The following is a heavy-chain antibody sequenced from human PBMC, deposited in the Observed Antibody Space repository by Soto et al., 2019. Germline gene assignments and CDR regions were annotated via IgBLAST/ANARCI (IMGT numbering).Heavy chain of an antibody. Sequence: SETLSLTCTVSGVSISSYYWSWIRQPPGKGLEWIGYIYYSGSTNYNPSLKSRVTISVDTSKNQFSLKLSSVTAADTAVYYCARGGLRFLEWLAQDYYYYMDVWVKGTTVT. J-gene: IGHJ6*03. D-gene: IGHD3-3*01. CDR1: GVSISSYY. CDR2: IYYSGST. V-gene: IGHV4-59*01. CDR3: ARGGLRFLEWLAQDYYYYMDV.